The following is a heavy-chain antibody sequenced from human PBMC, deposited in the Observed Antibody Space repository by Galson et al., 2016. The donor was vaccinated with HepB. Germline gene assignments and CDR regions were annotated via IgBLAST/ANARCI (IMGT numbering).Heavy chain of an antibody. CDR3: ARDFRSTQLELGYLDY. Sequence: SLRLSCAASGATFSSFAMHWFRQAPAKGLECLAAISYNGNKRFHADSVMGRFTISRDNSKDTLYLQMNSLRGEDTAVYFCARDFRSTQLELGYLDYWGQGALVTVSS. CDR2: ISYNGNKR. CDR1: GATFSSFA. V-gene: IGHV3-30-3*01. J-gene: IGHJ4*02. D-gene: IGHD1-1*01.